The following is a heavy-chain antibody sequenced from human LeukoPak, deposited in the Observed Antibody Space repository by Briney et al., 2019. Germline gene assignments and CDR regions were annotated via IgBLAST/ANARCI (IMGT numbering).Heavy chain of an antibody. CDR1: GFTFSSYA. Sequence: GGYLRLSFAASGFTFSSYAMHWVRQAPGKGLEYVSAISSNGGSTYYANSVKGRFTISRDNSKNTLYLQMGSLRAEDMAVYYCARDLKQWLVWYYMDVWGKGTTVTVSS. CDR2: ISSNGGST. CDR3: ARDLKQWLVWYYMDV. J-gene: IGHJ6*03. D-gene: IGHD6-19*01. V-gene: IGHV3-64*01.